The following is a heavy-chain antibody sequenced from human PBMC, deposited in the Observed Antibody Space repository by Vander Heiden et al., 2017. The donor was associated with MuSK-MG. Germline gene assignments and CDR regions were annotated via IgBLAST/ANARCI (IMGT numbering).Heavy chain of an antibody. Sequence: EVQLLESGGGLVQPGGSLRLSCAASGFTFSSYAMSWVRQAPGKGLDWVSAISGSGGSTYYADSVKGRFTISRDNSKNTLYLQRNSLRAEDTAVYYCARGTYDSSGYYFYYYYYMDVWGKGTTVTVSS. D-gene: IGHD3-22*01. CDR2: ISGSGGST. J-gene: IGHJ6*03. CDR3: ARGTYDSSGYYFYYYYYMDV. CDR1: GFTFSSYA. V-gene: IGHV3-23*01.